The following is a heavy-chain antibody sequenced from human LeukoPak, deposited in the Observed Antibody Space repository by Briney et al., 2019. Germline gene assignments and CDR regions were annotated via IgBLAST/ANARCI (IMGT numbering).Heavy chain of an antibody. D-gene: IGHD3-10*01. Sequence: SETLSLTCAVYGGSFSGYYWSWIRQPPGKGLEWIGEINHSGSTNYDPSLKSRVTISVDTSKNQFSLKLSSVTAADTAVYYCGSGELPYSIDYWGQGTLVTVSS. CDR1: GGSFSGYY. V-gene: IGHV4-34*01. CDR3: GSGELPYSIDY. J-gene: IGHJ4*02. CDR2: INHSGST.